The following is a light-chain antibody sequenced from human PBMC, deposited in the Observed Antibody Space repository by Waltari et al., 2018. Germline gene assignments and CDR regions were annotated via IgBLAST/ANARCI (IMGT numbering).Light chain of an antibody. V-gene: IGKV1-5*03. CDR2: KAS. CDR3: QQYNTDSPWT. Sequence: DIQMTQSPSSLSASVGDRVTITCRASQSIDTWLAWYQHKPGKAPKFLIYKASYLESGVPSRFSGSGSGTEFTLTISSLQPDDFATYYCQQYNTDSPWTFGQGTKVEVK. CDR1: QSIDTW. J-gene: IGKJ1*01.